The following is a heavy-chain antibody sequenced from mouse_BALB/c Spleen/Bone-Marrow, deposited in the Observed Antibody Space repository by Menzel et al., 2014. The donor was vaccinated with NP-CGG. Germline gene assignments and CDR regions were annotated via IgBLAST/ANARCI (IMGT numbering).Heavy chain of an antibody. J-gene: IGHJ4*01. D-gene: IGHD2-12*01. CDR3: ARNPIRRNAMDY. Sequence: VKVEESGPGLVQPPQSLSITCTVSGFSLTSYGVHWVRQSPGKGLEWLGVIWSGGSTDYNAPFISRLNISKDNSKSQVFFKMNSLQANDTAIYYCARNPIRRNAMDYWGQGTSVTVSS. CDR2: IWSGGST. CDR1: GFSLTSYG. V-gene: IGHV2-2*02.